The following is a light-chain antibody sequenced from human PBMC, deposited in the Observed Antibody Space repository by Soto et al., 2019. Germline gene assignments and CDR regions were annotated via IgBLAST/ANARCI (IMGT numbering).Light chain of an antibody. J-gene: IGKJ4*01. CDR1: QSISSW. CDR2: KAS. Sequence: DIPMTQSPSTLSASVGDRVTITCRASQSISSWLAWYQQKPGKAPKLLIYKASSLESGVPSRFSGSGSGTGFTLTIISLQPDDFATYYCQQYNSYSPLTVGGGTKVEIK. CDR3: QQYNSYSPLT. V-gene: IGKV1-5*03.